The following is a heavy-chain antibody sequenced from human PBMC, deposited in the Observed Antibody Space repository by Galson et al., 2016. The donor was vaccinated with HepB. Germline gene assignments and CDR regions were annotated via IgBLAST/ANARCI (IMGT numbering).Heavy chain of an antibody. CDR1: GLTFSRCD. CDR2: IGTAGDT. V-gene: IGHV3-13*01. D-gene: IGHD2-15*01. Sequence: LRLSCAASGLTFSRCDMHWVRQATGKGLEWVSAIGTAGDTYYPGSVRGRFTISKENAKNSLYLQMNRLTAGDTAVYYCARGKFDCSGGTCHYYGLDVWGKGITVTVSS. J-gene: IGHJ6*04. CDR3: ARGKFDCSGGTCHYYGLDV.